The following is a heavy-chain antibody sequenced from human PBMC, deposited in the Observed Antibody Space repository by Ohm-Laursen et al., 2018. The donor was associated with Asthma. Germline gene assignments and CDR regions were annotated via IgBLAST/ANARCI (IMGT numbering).Heavy chain of an antibody. CDR1: GGSISSSSYY. D-gene: IGHD3-22*01. CDR2: IYYSGSA. J-gene: IGHJ2*01. Sequence: GTLSLTCTVSGGSISSSSYYWGWIRQPPGKGLEWIGSIYYSGSANYNPSLKSRVTISVDTSKNQFSLKLSSVTAADTAVYYCAREVSPLHYYDSSGYSAYYWYFDLWGRGTLVAVSS. CDR3: AREVSPLHYYDSSGYSAYYWYFDL. V-gene: IGHV4-39*07.